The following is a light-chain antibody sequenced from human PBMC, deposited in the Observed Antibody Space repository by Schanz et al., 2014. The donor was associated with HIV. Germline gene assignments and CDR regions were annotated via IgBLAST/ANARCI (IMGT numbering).Light chain of an antibody. CDR2: DNT. J-gene: IGLJ3*02. V-gene: IGLV1-40*01. CDR1: SSNIGAGYD. Sequence: QSVLAQPPSVSGAPGQRVTISCTGTSSNIGAGYDVHWYQLLPGTAPTLLIFDNTNRPSGVPARFSGSKSGSSASLAISGLQADDEADYFCQSFDSSLNGVVFGGGTKLTV. CDR3: QSFDSSLNGVV.